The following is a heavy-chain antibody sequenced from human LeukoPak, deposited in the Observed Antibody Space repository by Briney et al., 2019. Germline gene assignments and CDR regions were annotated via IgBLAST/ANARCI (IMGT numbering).Heavy chain of an antibody. J-gene: IGHJ4*02. V-gene: IGHV1-2*02. D-gene: IGHD3-16*01. Sequence: ASVKVSCKASGYTFTGYYMHWVRQAPGRGLEWMGWINPNSGGTNYAQKFQGRVTMTRDTSISTAYMELSRLRSDDTAVYYCARGGRQGWRSAYFDYWGQGTLVTVSS. CDR2: INPNSGGT. CDR1: GYTFTGYY. CDR3: ARGGRQGWRSAYFDY.